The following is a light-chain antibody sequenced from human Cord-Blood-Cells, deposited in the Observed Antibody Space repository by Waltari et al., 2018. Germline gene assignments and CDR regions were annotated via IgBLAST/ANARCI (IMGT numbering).Light chain of an antibody. CDR3: AAWDDSLSGWV. CDR1: SSNIGSNY. V-gene: IGLV1-47*01. CDR2: RNN. J-gene: IGLJ3*02. Sequence: QSVLTQPPSASGTPGQRVTISCSGSSSNIGSNYVYWYQQLPGTAPKLLIYRNNQRPSGGPDRFPGSKSGTSASLAISGLRSEDEADYYCAAWDDSLSGWVFGGGTKLTVL.